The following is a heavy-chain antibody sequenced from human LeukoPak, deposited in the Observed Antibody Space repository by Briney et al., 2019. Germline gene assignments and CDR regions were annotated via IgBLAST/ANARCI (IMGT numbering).Heavy chain of an antibody. CDR2: IYYSGST. J-gene: IGHJ4*02. CDR1: GGSISSSSYY. CDR3: ARDLVGANYYFDY. Sequence: SETLSLTCTVSGGSISSSSYYWGWIRQPPGKGLEWIGSIYYSGSTYYNPSLKSRVTISVDTSKNQFSPKLSSVTAADTAVYYCARDLVGANYYFDYWGQGTLVTVSS. V-gene: IGHV4-39*07. D-gene: IGHD1-26*01.